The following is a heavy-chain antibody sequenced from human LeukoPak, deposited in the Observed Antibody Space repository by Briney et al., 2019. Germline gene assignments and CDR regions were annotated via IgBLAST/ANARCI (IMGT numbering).Heavy chain of an antibody. J-gene: IGHJ4*02. D-gene: IGHD3-22*01. V-gene: IGHV4-59*01. CDR1: GGSINNYY. Sequence: SETLSLTCTVSGGSINNYYWSWIRQPPGKGLEWIGYIYFSGSTNYNPSLKSRVTISIDTSKNQFSLKLSSVTAADTAVHYCARGYYDSSGYWLSYFDYWGQGTLVTVSS. CDR3: ARGYYDSSGYWLSYFDY. CDR2: IYFSGST.